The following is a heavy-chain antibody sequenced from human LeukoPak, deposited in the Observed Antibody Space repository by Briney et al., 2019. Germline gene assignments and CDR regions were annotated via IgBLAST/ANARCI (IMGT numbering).Heavy chain of an antibody. CDR2: INSDADSI. D-gene: IGHD3-22*01. CDR1: GFTFNDYY. CDR3: ARGSFDYYDSSGRVSDVFDD. J-gene: IGHJ3*01. Sequence: PGGSLRLSCAASGFTFNDYYMSWIRQAPGKGLEWVSYINSDADSIYYANSVKGRFTISRDNAKKSLYLQMNSLGAEDTAMYYCARGSFDYYDSSGRVSDVFDDWGQGTIVTVSS. V-gene: IGHV3-11*01.